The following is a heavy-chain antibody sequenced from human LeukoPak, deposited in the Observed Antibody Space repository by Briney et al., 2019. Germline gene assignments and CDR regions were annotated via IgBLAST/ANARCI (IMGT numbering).Heavy chain of an antibody. V-gene: IGHV1-46*01. Sequence: EASVKVSCKASGYTFTSYYMHWVRQAPGQGLEWMGIINPSGGSTSYAQKFQGRVTMTRDTSTSTVYMELSSLRSEDTAVYYCARGATDILTGYYLDYWGQGTLVTVSS. CDR2: INPSGGST. J-gene: IGHJ4*02. D-gene: IGHD3-9*01. CDR3: ARGATDILTGYYLDY. CDR1: GYTFTSYY.